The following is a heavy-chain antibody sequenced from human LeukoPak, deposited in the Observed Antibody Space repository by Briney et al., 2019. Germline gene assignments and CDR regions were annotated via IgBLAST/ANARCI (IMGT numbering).Heavy chain of an antibody. V-gene: IGHV3-23*01. Sequence: GGSLRLSCAASGFTFSSYAMSWVRQAPGKGLEWVSDISGSGRGGSTHYADSVKGRFTISRDNSKNTLYLQMNSLRAEDTAVYYCAKERGTAMVRSYYMDVWGKGTTVTVSS. CDR1: GFTFSSYA. D-gene: IGHD5-18*01. CDR3: AKERGTAMVRSYYMDV. J-gene: IGHJ6*03. CDR2: ISGSGRGGST.